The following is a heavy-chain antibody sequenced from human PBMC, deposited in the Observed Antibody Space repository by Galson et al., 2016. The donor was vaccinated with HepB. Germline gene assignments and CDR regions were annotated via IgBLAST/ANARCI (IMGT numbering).Heavy chain of an antibody. Sequence: SETLSLTCTVSGASIGSYSWSWIRQSPGKGLEWIGYIHYTGSTYYNPSLKSRVTISLDTSKKQFSLKLSSVTAADTAVYYCARDAPRGYYHDYYDMDVWGKGTTVTVSS. CDR1: GASIGSYS. V-gene: IGHV4-59*01. CDR2: IHYTGST. J-gene: IGHJ6*03. D-gene: IGHD3-22*01. CDR3: ARDAPRGYYHDYYDMDV.